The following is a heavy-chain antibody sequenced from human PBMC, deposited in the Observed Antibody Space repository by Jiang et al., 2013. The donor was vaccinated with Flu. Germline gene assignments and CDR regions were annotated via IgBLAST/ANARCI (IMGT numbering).Heavy chain of an antibody. CDR3: AKGSSSSRRGYFDY. CDR2: ISWKSGDI. D-gene: IGHD6-13*01. CDR1: GFTFDDDA. J-gene: IGHJ4*02. V-gene: IGHV3-9*01. Sequence: LVQPGRSLRLSCAASGFTFDDDAMRWVRQAPGKGLEWVSGISWKSGDIGYADSVKGRFTISRDNAKNSLYLQMNSLRAEDTAFYYCAKGSSSSRRGYFDYWGQGTLVTVSS.